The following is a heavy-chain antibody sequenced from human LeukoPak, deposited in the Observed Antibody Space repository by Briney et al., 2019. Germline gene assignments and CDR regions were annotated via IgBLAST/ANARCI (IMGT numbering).Heavy chain of an antibody. CDR2: MHSSGSA. V-gene: IGHV4-59*08. CDR1: GGSISPYY. CDR3: ARMGGYSGYATH. J-gene: IGHJ4*02. Sequence: SSETLSLTCTVSGGSISPYYWSWIRQPPGKGLEWIGYMHSSGSANSNPSLKSRATISVDTSKNQFSLKLSSVTAADTAVYYCARMGGYSGYATHWGQGSLVTVSS. D-gene: IGHD5-12*01.